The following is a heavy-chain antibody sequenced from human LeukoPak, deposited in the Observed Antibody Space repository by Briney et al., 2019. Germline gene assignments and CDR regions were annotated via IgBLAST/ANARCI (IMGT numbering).Heavy chain of an antibody. V-gene: IGHV4-59*12. CDR2: IHYSGST. J-gene: IGHJ3*02. CDR1: GGSINSYY. Sequence: SETLSLTCTVSGGSINSYYWSWIRQPPGRGLEWIGSIHYSGSTSYNPSLRSRVTISVDKSKNQFSLKLSSVTAADTAVYYCASDGSGSPYDAFDIWGQGTMVTVSS. D-gene: IGHD3-10*01. CDR3: ASDGSGSPYDAFDI.